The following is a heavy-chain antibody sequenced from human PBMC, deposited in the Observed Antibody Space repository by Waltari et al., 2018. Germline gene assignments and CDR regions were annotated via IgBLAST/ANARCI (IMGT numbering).Heavy chain of an antibody. V-gene: IGHV4-34*01. CDR1: GGSFSGYY. D-gene: IGHD1-1*01. J-gene: IGHJ4*02. CDR3: ARGVQTYYFDY. CDR2: INHSGST. Sequence: QVQLQQWGAGLLKPSETLSLTCAVYGGSFSGYYWSWIRQPPGKGLAWIGEINHSGSTNYNPSLKSRVTISVDTSKNQFSLKLSSVTAADTAVYYCARGVQTYYFDYWGQGTLVTVSS.